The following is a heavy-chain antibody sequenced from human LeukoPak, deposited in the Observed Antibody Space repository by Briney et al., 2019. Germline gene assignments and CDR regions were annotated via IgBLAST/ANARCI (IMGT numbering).Heavy chain of an antibody. V-gene: IGHV3-23*01. D-gene: IGHD1-1*01. CDR3: AKDPRDAYGTNWLDS. J-gene: IGHJ5*02. CDR1: GFIFSNYA. CDR2: MSANGGAT. Sequence: GGSLRLSCEGSGFIFSNYAMSWVRLAPGKGLEGVSQMSANGGATWYTTSARDRFRISRDNSKNTLYLQMNSVRVEDTAIYYCAKDPRDAYGTNWLDSWGQGTRVAVSS.